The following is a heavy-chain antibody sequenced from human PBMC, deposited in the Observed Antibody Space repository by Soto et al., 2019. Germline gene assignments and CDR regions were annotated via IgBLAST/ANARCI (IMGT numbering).Heavy chain of an antibody. Sequence: SQTLSLTCAISGDSVSSNSAAWNWIRQSPSRGLEWLGRTYYRSKWYRDYALSLKSRITIDPDTSKNQFSLQLNSVTPEDTAVNYCARGDRCEGLFYYKNCGFGHWGQGTLVPVSS. CDR3: ARGDRCEGLFYYKNCGFGH. CDR1: GDSVSSNSAA. V-gene: IGHV6-1*01. J-gene: IGHJ4*02. D-gene: IGHD3-10*01. CDR2: TYYRSKWYR.